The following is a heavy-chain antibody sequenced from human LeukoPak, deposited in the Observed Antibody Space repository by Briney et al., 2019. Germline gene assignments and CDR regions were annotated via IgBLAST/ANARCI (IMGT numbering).Heavy chain of an antibody. Sequence: SETLSLTCTVSGGSISSYYWSWIRQPPGKGLEWIGYIYYSGSTSYNPSLKSRVTISVDTSKNQFSLKLSSVTAADTAVYYCARAPEFSFGSIDNWGQGTLVTVSS. V-gene: IGHV4-59*12. D-gene: IGHD3-3*01. CDR3: ARAPEFSFGSIDN. J-gene: IGHJ4*02. CDR1: GGSISSYY. CDR2: IYYSGST.